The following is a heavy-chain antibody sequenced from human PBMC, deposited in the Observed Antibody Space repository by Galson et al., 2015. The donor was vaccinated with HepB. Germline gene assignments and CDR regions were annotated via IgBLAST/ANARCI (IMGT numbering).Heavy chain of an antibody. CDR3: ARYTGTYLGYDY. CDR1: GYSFSSYG. J-gene: IGHJ4*02. CDR2: IWFDASKK. D-gene: IGHD1-7*01. Sequence: SLRLSCAGSGYSFSSYGMHWVRQAPGKGLEWVAVIWFDASKKYYADSVKGRFIISRDNADDTLFLQMNSLRGEDTAIYYCARYTGTYLGYDYWGQGALVAVSS. V-gene: IGHV3-33*01.